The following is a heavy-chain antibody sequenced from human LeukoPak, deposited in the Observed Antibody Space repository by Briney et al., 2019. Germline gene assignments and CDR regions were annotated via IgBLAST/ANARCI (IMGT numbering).Heavy chain of an antibody. Sequence: SETLSLTCTVSGGSISSYYWSWIRQPAGKGLEWIGRIYTSGSTNYNPPLKSRVTMSVDTSKNQFSLKLSSVTAADTAVYYCARDRPDILTGYYTDYYYYYGMDVWGQGTTVTVSS. CDR3: ARDRPDILTGYYTDYYYYYGMDV. CDR2: IYTSGST. CDR1: GGSISSYY. D-gene: IGHD3-9*01. J-gene: IGHJ6*02. V-gene: IGHV4-4*07.